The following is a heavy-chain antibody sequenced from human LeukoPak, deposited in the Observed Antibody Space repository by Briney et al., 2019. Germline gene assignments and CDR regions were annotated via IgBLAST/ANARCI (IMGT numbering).Heavy chain of an antibody. CDR1: GSTFSSYA. V-gene: IGHV1-69*13. Sequence: SVKVSCKASGSTFSSYAISWVRQAPGQGLEWMGGIIPIFGTANYAQKFQGRVTITADESTSTAYMELSSLRSEDTAVYYCARGGLELMYYFDYWGQGTLVTVSS. CDR3: ARGGLELMYYFDY. J-gene: IGHJ4*02. CDR2: IIPIFGTA. D-gene: IGHD1-7*01.